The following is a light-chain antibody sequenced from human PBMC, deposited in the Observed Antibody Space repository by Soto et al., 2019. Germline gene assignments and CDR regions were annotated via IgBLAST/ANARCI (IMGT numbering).Light chain of an antibody. CDR1: SSNIGSNT. CDR3: AAWDDSLNGTPMV. V-gene: IGLV1-44*01. J-gene: IGLJ2*01. Sequence: QPVLTQPPSASGTPGQRVTISCSGSSSNIGSNTVNWYQQLPGTAPKLLIYSNNQRPSGVPDRFSGSKSGTSASLAISGLQSEHEADYYCAAWDDSLNGTPMVFGGGTKLTVL. CDR2: SNN.